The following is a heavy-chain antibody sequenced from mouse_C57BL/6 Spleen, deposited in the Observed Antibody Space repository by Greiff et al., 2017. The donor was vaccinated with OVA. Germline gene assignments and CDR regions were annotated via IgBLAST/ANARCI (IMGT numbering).Heavy chain of an antibody. CDR3: ARSIVTFYAMDY. CDR1: GYTFTSYW. J-gene: IGHJ4*01. D-gene: IGHD2-5*01. Sequence: QVQLQQPGAELVRPGTSVKLSCKASGYTFTSYWMPWVKQRPGQGLEWIGVIDPSDSYTNYNQKFKGKATLTVDTSSSTAYMQLSSLTSEDSAVYYCARSIVTFYAMDYWGQGTSVTVSS. CDR2: IDPSDSYT. V-gene: IGHV1-59*01.